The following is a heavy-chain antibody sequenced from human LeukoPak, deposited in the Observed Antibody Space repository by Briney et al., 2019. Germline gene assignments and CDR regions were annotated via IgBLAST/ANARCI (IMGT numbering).Heavy chain of an antibody. CDR1: GFTFSSHW. V-gene: IGHV3-74*01. Sequence: PGGSLRLSCAASGFTFSSHWMHWVRQGPGKGLVWVSRINSDGSSTSYADSVKGRFTIYRDNAKNTLYLQMNSLRADDTAVYYCAREAVVAATPYDYWGQGNLVTVSS. D-gene: IGHD2-15*01. CDR3: AREAVVAATPYDY. CDR2: INSDGSST. J-gene: IGHJ4*02.